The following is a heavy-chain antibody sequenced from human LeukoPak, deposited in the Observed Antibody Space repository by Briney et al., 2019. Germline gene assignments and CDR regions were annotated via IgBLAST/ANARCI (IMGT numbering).Heavy chain of an antibody. CDR3: AKDSSTGSPRPFDS. V-gene: IGHV3-23*01. J-gene: IGHJ4*02. CDR1: GFTFSNYA. Sequence: PGGPLSLSCAASGFTFSNYAMTWVRQAPGKGRECVSTITIGGTTYHADSVKGRFTISRNNSKKTLVLPKKSLSPEDQAVYSLAKDSSTGSPRPFDSWGQGTLVIVSS. CDR2: ITIGGTT. D-gene: IGHD1-26*01.